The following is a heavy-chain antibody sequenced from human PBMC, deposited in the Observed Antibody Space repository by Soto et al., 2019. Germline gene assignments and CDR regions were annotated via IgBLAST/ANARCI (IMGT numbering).Heavy chain of an antibody. CDR3: ARASATIAAAAIFDY. CDR2: IYQSGST. Sequence: QVQLQESGPGLVKPSGTLSLTCAVSGGAISSSKWWSWVRQPPGKGLEWIGEIYQSGSTNYNPSLERRVRMSVDKSRNKFSLKLTSVSAADAAVYYCARASATIAAAAIFDYWGQGTLVTVSS. CDR1: GGAISSSKW. J-gene: IGHJ4*02. V-gene: IGHV4-4*02. D-gene: IGHD6-13*01.